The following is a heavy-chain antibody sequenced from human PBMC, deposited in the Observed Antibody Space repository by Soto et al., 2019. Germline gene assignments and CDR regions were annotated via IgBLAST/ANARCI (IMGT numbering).Heavy chain of an antibody. CDR2: INPNSGGT. CDR1: GYTFTGYY. V-gene: IGHV1-2*04. CDR3: AIDPHCSGGSCNWFDP. Sequence: GASVKVSCKASGYTFTGYYMHWVRQAPGQGLEWMGWINPNSGGTKYAQKFQGWVTMTRDTSMSTAYMELSRLRSDDTAVYYFAIDPHCSGGSCNWFDPWGQGTLVTVSS. J-gene: IGHJ5*02. D-gene: IGHD2-15*01.